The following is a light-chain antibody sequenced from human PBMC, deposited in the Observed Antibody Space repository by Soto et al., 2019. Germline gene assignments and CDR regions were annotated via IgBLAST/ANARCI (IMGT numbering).Light chain of an antibody. CDR2: DAS. CDR1: QSVDNY. V-gene: IGKV3D-15*01. J-gene: IGKJ4*01. Sequence: EIVLTQSPATLSVSPGDRATLSCRACQSVDNYLAWYQQKPGQPPRLLIYDASTRATGIPARFSGSQSGTEFTLTISSLLSEDFAVYSCQQYNNWPLTFGGGTKVDIK. CDR3: QQYNNWPLT.